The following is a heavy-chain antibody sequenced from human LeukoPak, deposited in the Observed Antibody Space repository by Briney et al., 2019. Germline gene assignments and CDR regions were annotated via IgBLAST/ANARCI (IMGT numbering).Heavy chain of an antibody. CDR2: ISGSGGST. Sequence: GGSLRLSCAASGFSFSSYAMSWVRQAPGKGLEWVSAISGSGGSTYYADSVKGRFTISRDNSKNTLYLQMNSLRAEDTAVYYCAKDRGGGDCFDYWGRGTLVTVSS. D-gene: IGHD3-16*01. J-gene: IGHJ4*02. CDR3: AKDRGGGDCFDY. CDR1: GFSFSSYA. V-gene: IGHV3-23*01.